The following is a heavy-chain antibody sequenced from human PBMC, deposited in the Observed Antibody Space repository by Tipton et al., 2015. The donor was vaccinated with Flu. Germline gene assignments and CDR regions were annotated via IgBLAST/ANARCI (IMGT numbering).Heavy chain of an antibody. CDR2: INQGGSEK. CDR3: ARTRGGYCSSSSCYADYFDY. V-gene: IGHV3-7*01. CDR1: GFTFSNYV. D-gene: IGHD2-2*01. Sequence: SLRLSCAASGFTFSNYVMTWVRQAPGKGLEWVANINQGGSEKYYVDSVKGRFTISRDNAKNSLHLHMNSLRAEDTAVYYCARTRGGYCSSSSCYADYFDYWGQGTLVTVSS. J-gene: IGHJ4*02.